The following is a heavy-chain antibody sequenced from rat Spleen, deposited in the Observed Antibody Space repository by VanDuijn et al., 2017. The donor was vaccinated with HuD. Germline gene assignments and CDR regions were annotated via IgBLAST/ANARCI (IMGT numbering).Heavy chain of an antibody. CDR1: GFTFSNYD. J-gene: IGHJ3*01. V-gene: IGHV5-25*01. CDR3: ATHGGLYNWFAY. CDR2: ISTGGGNT. Sequence: EVQLVESGGGLVQPGRSLKLSCTASGFTFSNYDMAWVRQAPTKGLEWIASISTGGGNTYYRDSVKGRFTVSRDDAKSTLYLQMDSLRSEDTATYYCATHGGLYNWFAYWGQGTLVTVSS.